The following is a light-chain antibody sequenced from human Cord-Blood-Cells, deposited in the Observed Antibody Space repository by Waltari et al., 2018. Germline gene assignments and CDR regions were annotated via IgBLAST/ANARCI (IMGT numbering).Light chain of an antibody. CDR3: CSYAGSSTVV. J-gene: IGLJ3*02. V-gene: IGLV2-23*03. Sequence: QSALTQPASVSGSPGQSITISCTGTSSDVGSYNLVSWYQQHPGKAPKLMIYEGSKRPSGFSNRFSSPKAGNTASLTIAGLQAEDEADYYCCSYAGSSTVVFGGGTKLTVL. CDR1: SSDVGSYNL. CDR2: EGS.